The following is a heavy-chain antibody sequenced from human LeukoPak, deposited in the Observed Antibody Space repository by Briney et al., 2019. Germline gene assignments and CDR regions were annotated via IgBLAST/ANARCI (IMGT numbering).Heavy chain of an antibody. J-gene: IGHJ4*02. CDR2: IYYSGST. D-gene: IGHD5-24*01. CDR3: ARGRRRDGYKL. Sequence: SETLSLTCTVSGGSISSYYWSWIRQPPGKGLEWIGYIYYSGSTNYNPSLKSRVTISVDTSKNQFSLKLSSVTAADTAVYYCARGRRRDGYKLWGQGTLVTVSS. CDR1: GGSISSYY. V-gene: IGHV4-59*12.